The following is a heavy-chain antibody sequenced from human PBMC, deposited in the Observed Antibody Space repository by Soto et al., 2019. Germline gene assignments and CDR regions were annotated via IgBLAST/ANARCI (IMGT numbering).Heavy chain of an antibody. D-gene: IGHD4-17*01. Sequence: GGSLRLSCAASGVTFISYSMNWVRQAPGKGLEWVSSISSSSSYIYYADSVKGRFTISRDNAKNSLYLQMNSLRAEDTAVYYCASIYGEPIDYWGQGTLVTVSS. CDR2: ISSSSSYI. CDR1: GVTFISYS. V-gene: IGHV3-21*01. J-gene: IGHJ4*02. CDR3: ASIYGEPIDY.